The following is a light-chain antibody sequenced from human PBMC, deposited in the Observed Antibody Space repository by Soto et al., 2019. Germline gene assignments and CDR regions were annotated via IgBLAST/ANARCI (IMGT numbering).Light chain of an antibody. J-gene: IGLJ2*01. V-gene: IGLV2-8*01. Sequence: QSALTQPPSASGSPGQSVAISCTGTSSDVGCYNYVSWYQQHPGKAPKLMIYEDSKRPAGVPRRSSGYKSGNTSSLTVSGRPKDDEDFYYCYSYAGSSNWGVFGGGTKLTVL. CDR3: YSYAGSSNWGV. CDR1: SSDVGCYNY. CDR2: EDS.